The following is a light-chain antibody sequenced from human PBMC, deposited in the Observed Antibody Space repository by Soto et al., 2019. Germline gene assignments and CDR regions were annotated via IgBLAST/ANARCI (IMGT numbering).Light chain of an antibody. Sequence: IVLTQSPATLSGSPGERATVSCRASKSVSSNLAWYQQKTGQAPRILIYCESTRATGIPDRLSGSGSGTELNLTISRLEPEDFAVYYCQQRRNSPGTCGQGTKVDIK. J-gene: IGKJ1*01. CDR1: KSVSSN. V-gene: IGKV3-11*01. CDR2: CES. CDR3: QQRRNSPGT.